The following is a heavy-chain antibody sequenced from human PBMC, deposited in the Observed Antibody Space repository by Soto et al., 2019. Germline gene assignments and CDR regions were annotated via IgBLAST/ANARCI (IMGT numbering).Heavy chain of an antibody. Sequence: PSQTLSLTCVISGDSVSSNSAAWNWIRLSPSRGLGWLARTYYRSRWYNDYAVSVRSRITVNPDTSKNQFSLQLTSVTPEDTAVYYCAGTTSHHWLYMDVWGKGATVTVSS. CDR2: TYYRSRWYN. CDR1: GDSVSSNSAA. D-gene: IGHD1-7*01. J-gene: IGHJ6*03. CDR3: AGTTSHHWLYMDV. V-gene: IGHV6-1*01.